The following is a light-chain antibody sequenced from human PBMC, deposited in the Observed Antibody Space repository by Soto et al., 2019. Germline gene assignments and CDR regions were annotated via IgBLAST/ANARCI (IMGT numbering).Light chain of an antibody. CDR2: DAS. Sequence: DIQVTQSPATLSASVGDRVTITCRASHSISSWLAWYQQKPGRAPKLLIYDASSLESGVPSRFSGSGSGTEFTLTISSLQPDDFATYSCQQYNTYPYTFGQGTKLEIK. J-gene: IGKJ2*01. CDR1: HSISSW. V-gene: IGKV1-5*01. CDR3: QQYNTYPYT.